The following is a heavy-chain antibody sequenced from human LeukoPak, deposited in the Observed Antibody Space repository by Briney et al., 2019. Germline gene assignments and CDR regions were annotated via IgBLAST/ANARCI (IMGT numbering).Heavy chain of an antibody. Sequence: ASVKVSCKASGYTFTSYGISWVRQAPGQGLEWMGIINPSGGSTSYAQKFQDRITMTTDTSTSTAYMELRSLRSDDTAMYYCARGHDYWGQGTLVTVSS. J-gene: IGHJ4*02. CDR1: GYTFTSYG. V-gene: IGHV1-18*01. CDR3: ARGHDY. CDR2: INPSGGST.